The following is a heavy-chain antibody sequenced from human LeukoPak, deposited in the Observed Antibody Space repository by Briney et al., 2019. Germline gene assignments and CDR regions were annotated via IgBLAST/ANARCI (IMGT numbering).Heavy chain of an antibody. V-gene: IGHV3-23*01. CDR3: AKVTYYYDSSASYYFDY. D-gene: IGHD3-22*01. Sequence: PGGSLRLSCAASGFTFSSYAMGWVRQAPGKGLEWVSAISGSGGSTYYADSVKGRFTISRDNSKNTLYLQMNSLRAEDTAVYYCAKVTYYYDSSASYYFDYWGQGTLVTVSS. CDR1: GFTFSSYA. J-gene: IGHJ4*02. CDR2: ISGSGGST.